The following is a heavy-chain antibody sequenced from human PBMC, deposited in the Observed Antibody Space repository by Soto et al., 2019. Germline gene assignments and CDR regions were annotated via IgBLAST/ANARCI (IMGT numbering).Heavy chain of an antibody. CDR2: INWNGGST. CDR3: ARQYYYDSSGYYWDY. Sequence: GGSLRLSCAASGFTFSSYAMSWVRQAPGKGLEWVSGINWNGGSTGYADSVKGRFTISRDNAKNSLYLQMNSLRAEDTALYYCARQYYYDSSGYYWDYWGQGTLVTVSS. V-gene: IGHV3-20*04. D-gene: IGHD3-22*01. CDR1: GFTFSSYA. J-gene: IGHJ4*02.